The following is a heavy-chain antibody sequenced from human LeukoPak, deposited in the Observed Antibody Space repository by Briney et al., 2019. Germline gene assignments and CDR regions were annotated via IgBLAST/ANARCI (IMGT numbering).Heavy chain of an antibody. CDR2: ISGSGGST. CDR1: GFTFSSYA. Sequence: PGGSLRLSCAASGFTFSSYAMSWVRQAPGKGLEWVSAISGSGGSTYYADSMKGRFTISRDNAKNSLYLQMNSLRAEDTAVYYCARGNSYGSYYFDYWGQGTLVTVSS. CDR3: ARGNSYGSYYFDY. J-gene: IGHJ4*02. V-gene: IGHV3-23*01. D-gene: IGHD5-18*01.